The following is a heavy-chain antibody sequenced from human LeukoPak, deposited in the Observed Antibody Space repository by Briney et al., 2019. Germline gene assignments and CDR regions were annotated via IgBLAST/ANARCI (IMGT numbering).Heavy chain of an antibody. D-gene: IGHD4-11*01. V-gene: IGHV1-18*01. CDR1: GYTFTSYG. Sequence: ASVKVSCKASGYTFTSYGISWVRQAPGQGLEWMGWISAYNGNTNYAQKLQGRVTVTTDTSTSTAYMELGSLRSDDTAVYYCARVRLGQGLGYWGQGTLVTVSS. J-gene: IGHJ4*02. CDR3: ARVRLGQGLGY. CDR2: ISAYNGNT.